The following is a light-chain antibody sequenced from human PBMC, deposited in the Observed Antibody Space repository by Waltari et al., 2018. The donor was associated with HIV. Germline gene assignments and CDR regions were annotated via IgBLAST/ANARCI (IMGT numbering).Light chain of an antibody. V-gene: IGLV2-8*01. CDR1: SSDVGGYNF. CDR2: EVT. Sequence: QSALTQPPSGSGSPGQSVTISCTGTSSDVGGYNFVSWYQQHPGKAPKLMIFEVTKRPSGVPARFSGTKTGNTASLTVSGLQADDEADYYCSSYAGGNNLVFGGGTKLTVL. CDR3: SSYAGGNNLV. J-gene: IGLJ2*01.